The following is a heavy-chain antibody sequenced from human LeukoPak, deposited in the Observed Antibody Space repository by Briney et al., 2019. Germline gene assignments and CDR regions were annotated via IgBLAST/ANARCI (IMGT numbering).Heavy chain of an antibody. CDR3: AREDVTAAAGLYYYYGMDV. V-gene: IGHV1-18*01. CDR1: GYTFTSYG. D-gene: IGHD6-13*01. Sequence: ASVNVSCKASGYTFTSYGISWVRQAPGQGLEWMGWISAYNGNTNYAQKLQGRVTMTTDTSTSTAYMELRSLRSDDTAVYYCAREDVTAAAGLYYYYGMDVWGQGTTVTVSS. J-gene: IGHJ6*02. CDR2: ISAYNGNT.